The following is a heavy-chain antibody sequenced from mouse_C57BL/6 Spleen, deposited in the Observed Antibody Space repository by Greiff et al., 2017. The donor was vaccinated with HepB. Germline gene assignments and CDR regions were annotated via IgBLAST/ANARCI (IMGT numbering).Heavy chain of an antibody. V-gene: IGHV5-4*01. CDR2: ISDGGSYT. CDR3: ARDDYDYDQYFDV. Sequence: EVKLVESGGGLVKPGGSLKLSCAASGFTFSSYAMSWVRQTPEKRLEWVATISDGGSYTYYPDNVKGRFTISRDNAKNNLYLQMSHLKSEDTAMYYCARDDYDYDQYFDVWGTGTTVTVSS. CDR1: GFTFSSYA. D-gene: IGHD2-4*01. J-gene: IGHJ1*03.